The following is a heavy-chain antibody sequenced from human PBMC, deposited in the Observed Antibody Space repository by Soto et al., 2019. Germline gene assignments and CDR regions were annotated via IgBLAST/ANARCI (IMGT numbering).Heavy chain of an antibody. CDR3: ARVPEGPSYYYYGMDV. CDR1: GFTFSSYW. Sequence: GGSLRLSCAASGFTFSSYWMHWVRQAPGKGLVWVSRINSDGSSTSYADSVKGRFTISRDNAKNTLYLQMNSLRAEDTAVYYCARVPEGPSYYYYGMDVWGQGTTVTVSS. CDR2: INSDGSST. V-gene: IGHV3-74*01. J-gene: IGHJ6*02.